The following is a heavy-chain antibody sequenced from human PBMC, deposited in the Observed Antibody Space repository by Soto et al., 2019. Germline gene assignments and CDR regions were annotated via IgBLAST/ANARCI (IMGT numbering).Heavy chain of an antibody. CDR3: AGGLSGILEWLPPYADYYYYMDV. J-gene: IGHJ6*03. CDR1: GYTFTSYD. CDR2: MNPNSGNT. V-gene: IGHV1-8*01. D-gene: IGHD3-3*01. Sequence: ASVKVSCKASGYTFTSYDINWVRQATGQGLEWMGWMNPNSGNTGYAQKFQGRVTMTRNTSISTAYMELSSLRSEDTAVYYCAGGLSGILEWLPPYADYYYYMDVWGKGTTVTVSS.